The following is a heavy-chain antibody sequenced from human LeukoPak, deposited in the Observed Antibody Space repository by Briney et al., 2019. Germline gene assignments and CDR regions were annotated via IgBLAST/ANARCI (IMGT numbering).Heavy chain of an antibody. CDR2: INPNSGGT. CDR1: GYTFTSYY. CDR3: ARQWLVPGDAFDI. D-gene: IGHD6-19*01. Sequence: ASVKVSCKASGYTFTSYYMHWVRQAPGQGLEWMGWINPNSGGTNYAQKFQGRVTMTRDTSISTAYMELSRLRSDDTAVYYCARQWLVPGDAFDIWGQGTMVTVSS. V-gene: IGHV1-2*02. J-gene: IGHJ3*02.